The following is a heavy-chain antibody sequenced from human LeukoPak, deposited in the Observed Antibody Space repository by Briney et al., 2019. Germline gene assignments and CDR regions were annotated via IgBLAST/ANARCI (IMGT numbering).Heavy chain of an antibody. CDR1: GGSFSGYY. Sequence: PSETLSLTCAVYGGSFSGYYWSWIRQPPGKGLEWIGEINHSGSTNYNPSLKSRVTISVDTSKNQFSLKPSSVTAADTAVYYCARFGCSSTSCYVYAFDIWGQGTMVTVSS. V-gene: IGHV4-34*01. CDR2: INHSGST. D-gene: IGHD2-2*01. CDR3: ARFGCSSTSCYVYAFDI. J-gene: IGHJ3*02.